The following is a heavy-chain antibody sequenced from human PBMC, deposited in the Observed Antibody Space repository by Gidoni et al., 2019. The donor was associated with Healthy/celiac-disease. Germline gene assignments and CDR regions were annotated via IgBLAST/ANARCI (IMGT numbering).Heavy chain of an antibody. D-gene: IGHD2-15*01. CDR3: ARLKYCSGGSCPGGFDY. CDR2: IYYSGST. CDR1: GGSISSSSYY. J-gene: IGHJ4*02. Sequence: QLQLQESGPGLVKPSETLSLTCTVSGGSISSSSYYWGWIRQPPGKGLEWIGSIYYSGSTYYNPSLKSRVTISVDTSKNQFSLKLSSVTAADTAVYYCARLKYCSGGSCPGGFDYWGQGTLVTVSS. V-gene: IGHV4-39*01.